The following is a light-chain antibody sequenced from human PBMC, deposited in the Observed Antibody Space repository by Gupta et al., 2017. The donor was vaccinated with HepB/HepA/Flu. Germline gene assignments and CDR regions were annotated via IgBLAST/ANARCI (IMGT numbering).Light chain of an antibody. Sequence: DIQMTQSPSSLSASVGDRVTITCRASQSISSYLNWYQQKPGKAPKLLIYAASSVQSGVPSRFSGSGSGTDFTLTISRLQPEDFATYYCQQSYSTPLTFGPGTKVDIK. CDR1: QSISSY. CDR3: QQSYSTPLT. CDR2: AAS. V-gene: IGKV1-39*01. J-gene: IGKJ3*01.